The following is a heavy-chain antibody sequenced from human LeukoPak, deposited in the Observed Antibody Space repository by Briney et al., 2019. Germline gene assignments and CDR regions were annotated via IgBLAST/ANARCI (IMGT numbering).Heavy chain of an antibody. Sequence: GASVKVSCKASGYTFTGYYMQWVRQAPGQGLEWMGWINPYSGATNYAQKFQGRVAMTRDTSTNTAFLEVKSLKSDDTAFYYCTRARGRDSSRWYAFWGQGTLLTVSS. J-gene: IGHJ4*02. V-gene: IGHV1-2*02. CDR3: TRARGRDSSRWYAF. CDR1: GYTFTGYY. CDR2: INPYSGAT. D-gene: IGHD6-13*01.